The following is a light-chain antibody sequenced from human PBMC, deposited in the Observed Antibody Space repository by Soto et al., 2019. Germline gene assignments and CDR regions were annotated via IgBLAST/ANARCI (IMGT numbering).Light chain of an antibody. CDR1: QNINIY. CDR2: DSS. CDR3: QQRYSWPLT. J-gene: IGKJ4*01. Sequence: EIVLTQPPATLSLSPGGRATLSCRVSQNINIYLAWYQQKLGQAPRLLIYDSSIRATGIPARFSGSGSGTDFTLTISSLEPEDFGVYYCQQRYSWPLTFGGGTKVDIK. V-gene: IGKV3-11*01.